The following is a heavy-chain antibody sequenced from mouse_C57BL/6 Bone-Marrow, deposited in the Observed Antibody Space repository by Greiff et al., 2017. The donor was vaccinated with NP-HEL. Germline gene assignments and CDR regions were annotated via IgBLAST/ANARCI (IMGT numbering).Heavy chain of an antibody. CDR1: GYTFTDYY. Sequence: EVQLQQSGPELVKPGASVKISCKASGYTFTDYYMNWVKQSHGKSLEWIGDINPNNGGTSYNQKFKGKATLTVDKSSSTAYMELRSLTSEDSAVYYCARCGLLKAMDYWGQGTSVTVSS. V-gene: IGHV1-26*01. CDR2: INPNNGGT. D-gene: IGHD3-3*01. J-gene: IGHJ4*01. CDR3: ARCGLLKAMDY.